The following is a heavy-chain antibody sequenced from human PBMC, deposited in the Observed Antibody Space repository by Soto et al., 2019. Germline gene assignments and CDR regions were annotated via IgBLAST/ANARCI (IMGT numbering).Heavy chain of an antibody. J-gene: IGHJ6*02. Sequence: GGSLRLSCSASGFSLSIYGMHWLRPDPDKRRERGAIIWYDGSNKYYADSVKGRFTISRDKSKNTLHLQMNSLRAEDTAVYYCARDREEYCGGDCYLNYYYGMDVWGRGTTVTVSS. CDR3: ARDREEYCGGDCYLNYYYGMDV. D-gene: IGHD2-21*02. CDR1: GFSLSIYG. CDR2: IWYDGSNK. V-gene: IGHV3-33*01.